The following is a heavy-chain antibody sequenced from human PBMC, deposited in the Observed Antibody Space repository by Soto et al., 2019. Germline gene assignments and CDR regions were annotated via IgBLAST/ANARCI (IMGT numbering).Heavy chain of an antibody. J-gene: IGHJ4*02. D-gene: IGHD3-3*01. CDR3: ARESLGYDFWSGYYTTRTYYFDY. V-gene: IGHV3-7*01. CDR2: IKQDGSEK. CDR1: GFTFSSYW. Sequence: GGSLRLSCAASGFTFSSYWMSWVRQAPGKGLEWVANIKQDGSEKYYVDSVKGRFTISRDNAKNSLYLQRNSLRAEDTAVYYCARESLGYDFWSGYYTTRTYYFDYWGQGTLVTVSS.